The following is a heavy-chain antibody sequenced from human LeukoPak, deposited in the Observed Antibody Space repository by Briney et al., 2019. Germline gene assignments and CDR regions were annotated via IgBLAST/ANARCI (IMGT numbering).Heavy chain of an antibody. V-gene: IGHV4-34*01. CDR2: INHSGST. CDR1: GGSFSGYY. J-gene: IGHJ4*02. Sequence: SETLSLTCAVYGGSFSGYYWSWIRQPPGKGLEWIGEINHSGSTNYNPSLKSRVTISVDTSKNQFSLKLSSVTAADTAVYYCARGCFSSGWYRRDYFDYWGQGTLVTVSP. D-gene: IGHD6-19*01. CDR3: ARGCFSSGWYRRDYFDY.